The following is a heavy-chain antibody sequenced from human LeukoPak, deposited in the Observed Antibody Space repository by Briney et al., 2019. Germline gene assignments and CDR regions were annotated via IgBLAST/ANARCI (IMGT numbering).Heavy chain of an antibody. CDR2: IYENGGTT. V-gene: IGHV3-23*01. D-gene: IGHD6-6*01. CDR3: AREEYSTSFDY. Sequence: PGGSLRLSCVGSGFTFRSHAMSWVRQAPEKGLEFVSGIYENGGTTYYADSVKGRFSISRDNSKNTLYLQMDSLRVEDTAVYYYAREEYSTSFDYWGQGTLVTVSP. CDR1: GFTFRSHA. J-gene: IGHJ4*02.